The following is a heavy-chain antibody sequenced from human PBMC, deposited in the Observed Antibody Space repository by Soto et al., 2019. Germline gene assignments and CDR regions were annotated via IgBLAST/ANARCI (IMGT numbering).Heavy chain of an antibody. D-gene: IGHD2-15*01. CDR1: GFTFSGFD. Sequence: EVQLVESGGNLVQPGGSLRLSCEASGFTFSGFDMHWVRQPTGKGLEWVSTIGTAGDTYYAVSVKGRCTISRDNAKNSLSLQMNSLRAGDTEVYFCARGQEVGAHFFDSWGQGTQVTVSS. CDR3: ARGQEVGAHFFDS. CDR2: IGTAGDT. J-gene: IGHJ4*02. V-gene: IGHV3-13*01.